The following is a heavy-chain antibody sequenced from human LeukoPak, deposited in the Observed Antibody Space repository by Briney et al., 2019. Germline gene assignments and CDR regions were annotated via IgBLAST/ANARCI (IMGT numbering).Heavy chain of an antibody. D-gene: IGHD6-19*01. CDR1: GYTFTTYG. V-gene: IGHV1-18*01. CDR3: ARDAEQWLISGLDC. Sequence: GASVKLSCTASGYTFTTYGISWVRQAPGQGLEWMGWISAYNGNTNYAQELQGRVTMTTDTSTSTVYMELRSLRADDTAVYYCARDAEQWLISGLDCWGQGTLVTVSS. CDR2: ISAYNGNT. J-gene: IGHJ4*02.